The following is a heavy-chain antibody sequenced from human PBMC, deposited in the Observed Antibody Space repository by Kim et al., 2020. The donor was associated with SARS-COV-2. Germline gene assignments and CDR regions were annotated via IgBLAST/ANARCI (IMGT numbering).Heavy chain of an antibody. CDR1: GDSFSSYSVA. V-gene: IGHV6-1*01. Sequence: SQTLSLTCAFSGDSFSSYSVAWNWIRQSPSRGLEWLGRTYYRSQWYTDYAMSVKSRIIINADTSKNHFSLQLNSVTPEDTAVYYCARGQHNAFDIWGQGTMVTVSS. CDR3: ARGQHNAFDI. D-gene: IGHD2-21*01. CDR2: TYYRSQWYT. J-gene: IGHJ3*02.